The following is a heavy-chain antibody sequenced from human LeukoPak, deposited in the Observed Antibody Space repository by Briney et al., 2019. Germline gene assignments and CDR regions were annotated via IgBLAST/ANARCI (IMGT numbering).Heavy chain of an antibody. J-gene: IGHJ4*02. Sequence: ASVKVSCKASGYTFTGYYIHWVRQAPGQGLEWMGWINPNSGVTNYAQQFQGRVTMTRDTSISTAYMELSRLRSDDTAVYYCASLGDSSGFYYVASWGQGTLVTVSS. D-gene: IGHD3-22*01. CDR2: INPNSGVT. CDR3: ASLGDSSGFYYVAS. V-gene: IGHV1-2*02. CDR1: GYTFTGYY.